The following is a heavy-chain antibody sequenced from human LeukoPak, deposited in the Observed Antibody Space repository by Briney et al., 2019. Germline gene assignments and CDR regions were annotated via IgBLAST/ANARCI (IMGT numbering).Heavy chain of an antibody. CDR1: GFPFNYAW. CDR3: TTDLPDYAPYDFDY. V-gene: IGHV3-15*01. J-gene: IGHJ4*02. CDR2: IKSKNDGGTT. D-gene: IGHD4-17*01. Sequence: GGPLRLSCAASGFPFNYAWMNWVRQAPGKGLEWVGRIKSKNDGGTTDYAAPVKGRFTISRDDSQNTLSLQMNSLKTEDTAVYYCTTDLPDYAPYDFDYWGQGILVTVSS.